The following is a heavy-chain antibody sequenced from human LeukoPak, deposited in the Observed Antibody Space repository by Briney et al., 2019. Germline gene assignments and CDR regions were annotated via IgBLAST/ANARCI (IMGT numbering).Heavy chain of an antibody. Sequence: GRSLRLSCAASGFTFNNYGMHWVRQAPGKGLEWMALIWYDGSNKYYADSVKGRFTISRDNSKNTLYLQMNSLRAEDTAVYYCARTTMVFDYWGQGTLVTVSS. CDR3: ARTTMVFDY. CDR2: IWYDGSNK. CDR1: GFTFNNYG. V-gene: IGHV3-33*01. D-gene: IGHD3-10*01. J-gene: IGHJ4*02.